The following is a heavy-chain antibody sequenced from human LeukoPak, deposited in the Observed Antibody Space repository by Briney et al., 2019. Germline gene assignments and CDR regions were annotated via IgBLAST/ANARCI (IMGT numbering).Heavy chain of an antibody. CDR1: GGSFSGYY. J-gene: IGHJ4*02. Sequence: SETLSLTCAVYGGSFSGYYWSWIRQPPGKGLEGIGEINHSGSTNYNPSLKSRVTISVDTSKNQFSLKLSSVTAADTAVYYCAMGRQAQNYWGQGTLVTVSS. CDR2: INHSGST. V-gene: IGHV4-34*01. CDR3: AMGRQAQNY.